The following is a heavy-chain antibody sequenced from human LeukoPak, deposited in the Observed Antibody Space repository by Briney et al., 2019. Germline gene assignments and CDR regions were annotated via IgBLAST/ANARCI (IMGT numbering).Heavy chain of an antibody. CDR2: INPNSGGT. CDR1: GYTFTGYY. CDR3: ARDVEYSGSPDAFDI. V-gene: IGHV1-2*02. Sequence: ASVKVSCKASGYTFTGYYMHWVRQAPGQGLEWMGWINPNSGGTNYAQKFQGRVTMTRDTSISTAYMELSRLRSDDTAVYYCARDVEYSGSPDAFDIWGQGTVVTVSS. J-gene: IGHJ3*02. D-gene: IGHD1-26*01.